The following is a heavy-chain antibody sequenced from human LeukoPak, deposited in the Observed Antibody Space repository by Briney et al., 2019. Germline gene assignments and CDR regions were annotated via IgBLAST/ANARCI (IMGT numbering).Heavy chain of an antibody. CDR3: ARAGYDFWSGYYTKPAPFDN. J-gene: IGHJ4*02. Sequence: SETLSLTCTVSGGSISSTSYYWGWIRQPPGKGLEWIGSIYYSGSTYYNPSLKSRVTISVDTSKNQFSLKLSSVTAADMAVYYCARAGYDFWSGYYTKPAPFDNWGQGTLVTVSS. CDR1: GGSISSTSYY. V-gene: IGHV4-39*07. CDR2: IYYSGST. D-gene: IGHD3-3*01.